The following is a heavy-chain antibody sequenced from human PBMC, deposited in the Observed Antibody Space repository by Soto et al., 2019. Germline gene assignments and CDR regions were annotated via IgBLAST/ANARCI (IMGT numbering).Heavy chain of an antibody. CDR1: GYSFTSYW. CDR3: ARCTGTSSSWYSIGYYGMDV. J-gene: IGHJ6*02. D-gene: IGHD6-13*01. CDR2: IYPGDSDT. V-gene: IGHV5-51*01. Sequence: PGESLKISCKGSGYSFTSYWIGWVRQMPGKGLEWMGIIYPGDSDTRYSPSFQGQVTISADKSISTAYLQWSSLKASDTAMYYCARCTGTSSSWYSIGYYGMDVWGQGTTVTVSS.